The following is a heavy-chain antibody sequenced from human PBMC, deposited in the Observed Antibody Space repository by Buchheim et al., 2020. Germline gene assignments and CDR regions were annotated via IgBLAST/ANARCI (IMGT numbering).Heavy chain of an antibody. D-gene: IGHD1-26*01. CDR2: ISHDGDKK. CDR1: GFSFSGSG. CDR3: AKDLSGSYWSADH. V-gene: IGHV3-30*18. J-gene: IGHJ5*02. Sequence: QVQLVESGGGVVQPGRSLTLSCAASGFSFSGSGMHWGRQAPGKGLEWLSVISHDGDKKYYADSVNGRFTIFRDNSRNTRYLQMNSLWPEDTAVYYCAKDLSGSYWSADHWGQGT.